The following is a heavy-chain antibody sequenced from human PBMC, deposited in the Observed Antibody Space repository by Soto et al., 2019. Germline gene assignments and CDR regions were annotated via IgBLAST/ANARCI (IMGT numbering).Heavy chain of an antibody. D-gene: IGHD2-15*01. CDR3: AKDAPYCSGASCFDY. V-gene: IGHV3-23*01. J-gene: IGHJ4*02. CDR1: GFTFSSYA. CDR2: ISGSGGST. Sequence: EVQLLESGGGLVQPGGSLSLSCAASGFTFSSYAMSWVRQAPGKGLEWVSAISGSGGSTYYADSVKGRFTISRDNSKNTLYLQMNSLRADDTAVYDCAKDAPYCSGASCFDYWGQGTLVTVAS.